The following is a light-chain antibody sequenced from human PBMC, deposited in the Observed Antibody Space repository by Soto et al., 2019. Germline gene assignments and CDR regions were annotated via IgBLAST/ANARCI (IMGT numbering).Light chain of an antibody. CDR3: QQSYNAPWT. V-gene: IGKV1-39*01. J-gene: IGKJ1*01. CDR1: QRISTY. Sequence: ASVGDRVTITCRASQRISTYLNWYQQTSGKAPKLLIYTASSLQSGVPSRFSGSRSGTEFTLTISGLQPEDSATYYCQQSYNAPWTFGQGTKVDIK. CDR2: TAS.